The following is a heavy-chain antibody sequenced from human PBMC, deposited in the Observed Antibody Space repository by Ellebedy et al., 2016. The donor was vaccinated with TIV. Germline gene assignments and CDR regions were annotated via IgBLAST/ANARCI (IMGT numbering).Heavy chain of an antibody. CDR3: ARVRRGSSGMDV. CDR2: INPTSGVT. Sequence: ASVKVSCKASGYTFSTQGISWVRQAPGQGLEWMGWINPTSGVTKYAQKFQGRVTMTRDTSISTAYMELKRLESDDTAVYYCARVRRGSSGMDVWGQGTTVTVSS. CDR1: GYTFSTQG. J-gene: IGHJ6*02. D-gene: IGHD1-1*01. V-gene: IGHV1-2*02.